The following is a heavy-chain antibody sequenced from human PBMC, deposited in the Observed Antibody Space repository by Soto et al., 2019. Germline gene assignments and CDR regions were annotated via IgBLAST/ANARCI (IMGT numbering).Heavy chain of an antibody. CDR1: GGSISNHY. D-gene: IGHD3-3*02. J-gene: IGHJ5*02. CDR2: IYYNGNT. V-gene: IGHV4-59*08. Sequence: SETLSLTCTVSGGSISNHYWSWIRQPPGKGLEWIGYIYYNGNTKYNPSLKSRATMSGDTSANQYSLRLSSVTAADTAVYYGARHKSDAGAIGRALDPWAQGSLVTVSS. CDR3: ARHKSDAGAIGRALDP.